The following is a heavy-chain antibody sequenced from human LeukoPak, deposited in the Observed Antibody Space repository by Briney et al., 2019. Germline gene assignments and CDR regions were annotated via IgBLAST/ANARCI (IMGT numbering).Heavy chain of an antibody. Sequence: SETLSLTCTVSGGSISSSSYYWGWIRQPPGKGLEWIGSIYYSGSTYYNPSLKSRVTISVDTSKNQFSLKLSSVTAADTAVYYCARGSRGWYGWFDPWGQGTLVTVSS. CDR1: GGSISSSSYY. CDR2: IYYSGST. J-gene: IGHJ5*02. CDR3: ARGSRGWYGWFDP. V-gene: IGHV4-39*07. D-gene: IGHD6-19*01.